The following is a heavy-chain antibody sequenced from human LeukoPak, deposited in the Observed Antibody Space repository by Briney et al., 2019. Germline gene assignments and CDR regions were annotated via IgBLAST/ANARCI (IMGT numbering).Heavy chain of an antibody. J-gene: IGHJ4*02. CDR1: GGSISSYY. CDR3: ASRYCSGGSCYPTRFDY. Sequence: SETLSLTCTVSGGSISSYYWSWIRQPPGKGLEWIGYIYYSGSTNYNPSLKSRVTISVDTSKNQFSLKLSSVTAADTAVYYCASRYCSGGSCYPTRFDYWGQGTLVTVSS. D-gene: IGHD2-15*01. V-gene: IGHV4-59*12. CDR2: IYYSGST.